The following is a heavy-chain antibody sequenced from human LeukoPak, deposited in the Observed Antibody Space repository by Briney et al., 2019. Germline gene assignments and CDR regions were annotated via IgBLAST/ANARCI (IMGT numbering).Heavy chain of an antibody. CDR2: ISGSGGST. CDR3: AKGVCGGDCYSFDY. CDR1: GFTFSLYA. V-gene: IGHV3-23*01. D-gene: IGHD2-21*02. Sequence: GGSLRLSCAASGFTFSLYAMSWVRQAPGKGLEWVSTISGSGGSTFYADSVKGRFTISRDNSKNTLYLQMNSLRAEDTAVYYCAKGVCGGDCYSFDYWGQGTLVTVSS. J-gene: IGHJ4*02.